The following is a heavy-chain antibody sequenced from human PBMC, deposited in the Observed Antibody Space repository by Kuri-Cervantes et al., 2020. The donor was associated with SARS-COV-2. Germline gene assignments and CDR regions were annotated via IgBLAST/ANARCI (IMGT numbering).Heavy chain of an antibody. Sequence: ASVKVSCKASGYTFTSYDINWARQATGQGLEWMGWMNPNSGNTGYAQKFQGRVTMTRNTSISTAYMELSSLRSEDTAVYYCARGLYSAEYCSGGSCYNWFDPWGQGTLVTVSS. CDR1: GYTFTSYD. D-gene: IGHD2-15*01. CDR3: ARGLYSAEYCSGGSCYNWFDP. CDR2: MNPNSGNT. V-gene: IGHV1-8*02. J-gene: IGHJ5*02.